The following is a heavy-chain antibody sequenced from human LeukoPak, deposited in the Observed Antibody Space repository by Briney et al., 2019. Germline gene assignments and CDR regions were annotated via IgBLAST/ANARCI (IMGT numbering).Heavy chain of an antibody. CDR1: GGSISKSTYY. CDR3: ARDRQRLVRGDYFDY. D-gene: IGHD6-13*01. J-gene: IGHJ4*02. Sequence: SETLSLTCSVSGGSISKSTYYWGWIRQPPGKGLEWIGIFYYSGSTYYNPSLKSRVTISVDTSKNQFSLKLSSVTAADTAVYYCARDRQRLVRGDYFDYWGQGTLVTVSS. V-gene: IGHV4-39*07. CDR2: FYYSGST.